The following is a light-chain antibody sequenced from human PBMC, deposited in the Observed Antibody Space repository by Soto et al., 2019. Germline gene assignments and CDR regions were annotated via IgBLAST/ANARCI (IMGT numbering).Light chain of an antibody. Sequence: QSVLTQPPYASGTPGQRVTISCSGSSSNIETNTVDWYQHLPGTAPKVLIFNNNQRPSGVPDRFSGSKSGTSASLAISGLQSEDEADYYCAVWDDSLSGMVFGGGTQVTVL. V-gene: IGLV1-44*01. CDR2: NNN. J-gene: IGLJ2*01. CDR1: SSNIETNT. CDR3: AVWDDSLSGMV.